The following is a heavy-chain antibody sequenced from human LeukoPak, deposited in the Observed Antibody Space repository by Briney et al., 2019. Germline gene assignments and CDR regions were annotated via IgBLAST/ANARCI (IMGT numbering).Heavy chain of an antibody. D-gene: IGHD6-19*01. CDR3: AREPSSSSGWYYPNWFDP. J-gene: IGHJ5*02. CDR1: GGSISSGSYY. CDR2: IYTSGST. V-gene: IGHV4-61*02. Sequence: SETLSLTCTVSGGSISSGSYYWSWIRQPAGKGLEWIGRIYTSGSTNYNPSLKSRVTISVDTSKNQFSLKLSSVTAADTAVYYRAREPSSSSGWYYPNWFDPWGQGTLVTVSS.